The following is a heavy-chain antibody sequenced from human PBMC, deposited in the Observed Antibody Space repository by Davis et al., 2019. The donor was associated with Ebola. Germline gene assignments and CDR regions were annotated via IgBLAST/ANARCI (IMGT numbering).Heavy chain of an antibody. Sequence: PSETLSLTCAVYGGSFSGYYWSWIRQPPGKGLEWIGEINHSGSTNYNPSLKSRVTISVDTSKNQFSLKLSSVTAADTAVYYCARHFWYSGSSGPAFDIWGQGTMVTVSS. D-gene: IGHD1-26*01. J-gene: IGHJ3*02. CDR3: ARHFWYSGSSGPAFDI. CDR2: INHSGST. CDR1: GGSFSGYY. V-gene: IGHV4-34*01.